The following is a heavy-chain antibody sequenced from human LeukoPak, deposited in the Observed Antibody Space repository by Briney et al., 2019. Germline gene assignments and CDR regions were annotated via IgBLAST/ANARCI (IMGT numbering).Heavy chain of an antibody. D-gene: IGHD3-10*01. CDR1: GFDFNNYN. CDR2: MSTTGKYI. Sequence: GGSLRLSCIASGFDFNNYNLNWVRQAQGKGLEWVASMSTTGKYIYYADSVKGRFTISRDNAKNSQFLQMDSMRVEDTAVYYCARVAMTSGGDRGYFYFYYMDVWGKGTMVTVSS. J-gene: IGHJ6*03. V-gene: IGHV3-21*01. CDR3: ARVAMTSGGDRGYFYFYYMDV.